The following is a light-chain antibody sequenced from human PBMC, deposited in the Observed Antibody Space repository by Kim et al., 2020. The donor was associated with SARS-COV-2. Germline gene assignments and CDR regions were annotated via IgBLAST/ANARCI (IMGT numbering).Light chain of an antibody. CDR2: DAS. Sequence: DIQMTQSPSTLSASVGDRVTITCRASQSISSWLAWYQQKPGEAPKLLIYDASSLESGVPSRFSGSGSGTEFTLTISSLQPDDFATYYCQQYNSYPLTFGGGTKVEI. CDR1: QSISSW. J-gene: IGKJ4*01. V-gene: IGKV1-5*01. CDR3: QQYNSYPLT.